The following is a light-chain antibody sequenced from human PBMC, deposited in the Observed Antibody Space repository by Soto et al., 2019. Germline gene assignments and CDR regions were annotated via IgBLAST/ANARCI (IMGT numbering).Light chain of an antibody. CDR3: QQSYSTPWW. CDR2: AAS. Sequence: DIQMTQSPSSLSASVGDRVTITCRASQSISSYLNWYQQKPGKAPKLLIYAASSLQSGVPSRFSGSGSGTDFTLTISSLQPEDFATYYCQQSYSTPWWFSQGTRWIS. V-gene: IGKV1-39*01. J-gene: IGKJ1*01. CDR1: QSISSY.